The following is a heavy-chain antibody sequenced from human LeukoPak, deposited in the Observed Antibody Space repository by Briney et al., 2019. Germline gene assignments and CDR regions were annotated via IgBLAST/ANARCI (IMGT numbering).Heavy chain of an antibody. CDR2: ISGDGGTT. CDR1: GTTFEDYA. Sequence: GGSLRPSCAASGTTFEDYAMHWVRQAPGKGLEWVSFISGDGGTTYHPDSVKGRFTISRDNSRTSLYLQMNSLRTEDTALYFCAKDQGASGWGAFDYWGQGTLVTVSS. CDR3: AKDQGASGWGAFDY. V-gene: IGHV3-43*02. D-gene: IGHD6-19*01. J-gene: IGHJ4*02.